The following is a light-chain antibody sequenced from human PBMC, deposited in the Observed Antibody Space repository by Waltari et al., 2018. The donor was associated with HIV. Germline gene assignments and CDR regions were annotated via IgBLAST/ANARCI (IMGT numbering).Light chain of an antibody. CDR1: SSDVGGYNY. CDR3: SSYTSSSTLV. CDR2: EVT. J-gene: IGLJ2*01. V-gene: IGLV2-14*01. Sequence: QSALTQPASVSGSPGQSITISCTGTSSDVGGYNYVSWAQQHPGKAPKLMIYEVTNRPSGVSNRFSVSKSGNTASLTISGLQAEDEADYYCSSYTSSSTLVFGGGTKLTVL.